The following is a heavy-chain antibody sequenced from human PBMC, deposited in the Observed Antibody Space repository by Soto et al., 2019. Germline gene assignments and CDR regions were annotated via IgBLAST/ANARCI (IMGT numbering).Heavy chain of an antibody. D-gene: IGHD6-13*01. CDR3: AREAAGHYYYYGMDV. Sequence: PGESLKISCKGSGYSFTSYWISWVRQIPGKGLEWMGRIDPSDSYTNYSPSFQGHVTISADKSISTAYLQWSSLKASDTAMYYCAREAAGHYYYYGMDVWGQGTTVTVAS. V-gene: IGHV5-10-1*01. J-gene: IGHJ6*02. CDR2: IDPSDSYT. CDR1: GYSFTSYW.